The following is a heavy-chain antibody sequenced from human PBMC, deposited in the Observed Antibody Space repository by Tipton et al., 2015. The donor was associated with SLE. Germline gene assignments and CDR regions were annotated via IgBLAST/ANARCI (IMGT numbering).Heavy chain of an antibody. J-gene: IGHJ5*02. CDR3: VMAYQCDH. CDR2: LWFDGTTK. Sequence: SLRLSRAASGLSSYGIHWVRQAPGKGLEWVAVLWFDGTTKYYTDSVKGRFTISRDNSKNTLYLQMNSLRVEDTAVYYCVMAYQCDHWGQGTQVTVSS. V-gene: IGHV3-33*01. CDR1: GLSSYG. D-gene: IGHD2-2*01.